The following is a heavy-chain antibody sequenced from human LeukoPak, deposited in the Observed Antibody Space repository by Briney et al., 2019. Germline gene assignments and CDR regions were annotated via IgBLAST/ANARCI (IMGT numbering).Heavy chain of an antibody. CDR2: IRYDGSNK. CDR3: AKEAAAGIDYYYYYMDV. V-gene: IGHV3-30*02. D-gene: IGHD6-13*01. J-gene: IGHJ6*03. Sequence: GGSLRLSCAASGFTFSSYGMHWVRLAPGKGLEWVAFIRYDGSNKYYADSVKGRFTISRDNSKNTLYLQMNSLRAEDTAVYYCAKEAAAGIDYYYYYMDVWGKGTTVTISS. CDR1: GFTFSSYG.